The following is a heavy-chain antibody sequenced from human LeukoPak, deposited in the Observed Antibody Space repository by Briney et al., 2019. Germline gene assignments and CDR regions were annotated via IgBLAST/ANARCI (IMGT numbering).Heavy chain of an antibody. J-gene: IGHJ6*03. CDR1: GGSISSSSYY. CDR2: IYYSGST. V-gene: IGHV4-39*01. CDR3: ARRGGYSYGSIIYYYYYYMDV. Sequence: SETLSLTCTVSGGSISSSSYYWGWIRQPPGKGLEWIGSIYYSGSTYHNPSLKSRVTISVDTSKNQFSLKLSSVTAADTAVYYCARRGGYSYGSIIYYYYYYMDVWGKGTTVTISS. D-gene: IGHD5-18*01.